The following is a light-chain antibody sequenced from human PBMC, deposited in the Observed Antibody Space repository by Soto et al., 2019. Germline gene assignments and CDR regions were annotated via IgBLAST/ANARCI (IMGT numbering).Light chain of an antibody. Sequence: QSVLTQPASVSGSPGQSITISCTGTSSDVGGYNYVSWYQQHPGKAPKLMIYEVSNRPSGVSNRFSGSKSGNTAYLTISGLQAEDEADYYCSSYTSSSTRVFGGGTQLPVL. J-gene: IGLJ3*02. V-gene: IGLV2-14*01. CDR1: SSDVGGYNY. CDR3: SSYTSSSTRV. CDR2: EVS.